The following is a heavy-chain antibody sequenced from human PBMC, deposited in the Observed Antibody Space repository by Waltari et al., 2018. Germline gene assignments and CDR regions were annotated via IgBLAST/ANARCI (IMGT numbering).Heavy chain of an antibody. V-gene: IGHV3-74*01. CDR1: GFTFRSYW. CDR3: ASGNSHAFDI. D-gene: IGHD1-7*01. J-gene: IGHJ3*02. Sequence: EVQLVESGGGLIQPGGSLRLSCAASGFTFRSYWMNWVRQAPGKGLVWVARINSEGSSTSNADSVKGRFTISRDNAKNTLYLQMNSLRAEDTAMYYCASGNSHAFDIWGQGTMVTVSS. CDR2: INSEGSST.